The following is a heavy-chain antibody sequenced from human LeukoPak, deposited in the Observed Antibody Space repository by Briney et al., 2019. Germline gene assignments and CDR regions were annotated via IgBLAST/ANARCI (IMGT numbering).Heavy chain of an antibody. D-gene: IGHD3-10*01. CDR3: AKDRRPTVSGGYFDL. CDR1: GFTFDDYA. J-gene: IGHJ2*01. Sequence: GGSLRLSCAASGFTFDDYAMHWVRHAPGKGLEWVSGISWNSGHKVYADSVKGRFTISRDNAKNSVYLRMNSLRAEDTALYYCAKDRRPTVSGGYFDLWGRGTLVIVSS. CDR2: ISWNSGHK. V-gene: IGHV3-9*01.